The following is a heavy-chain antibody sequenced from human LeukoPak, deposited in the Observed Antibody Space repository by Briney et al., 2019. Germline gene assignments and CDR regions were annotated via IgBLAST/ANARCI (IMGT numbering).Heavy chain of an antibody. CDR3: ARGVGSRLRFLEWLLYPPDY. V-gene: IGHV4-30-4*01. Sequence: SETLSLTCTVSGGSISSGDYYWSWIRQPPGKDLEWIGYIYYSGSTYYNPSLKSRVSISVDTSKNQFSLKLSSVTAADTAVYYCARGVGSRLRFLEWLLYPPDYWGQGTLVTVSS. J-gene: IGHJ4*02. CDR1: GGSISSGDYY. CDR2: IYYSGST. D-gene: IGHD3-3*01.